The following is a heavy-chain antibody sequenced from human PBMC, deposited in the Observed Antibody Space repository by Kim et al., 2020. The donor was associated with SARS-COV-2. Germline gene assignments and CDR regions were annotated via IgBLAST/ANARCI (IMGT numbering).Heavy chain of an antibody. Sequence: GGSLRLSCAASGFTFSSHAMHWVRQAPGKGLEWVALIWNDGSHKNYAESVKGRFTISRDNSNNRLYFEMSSLRAEDTAVYHCAKDIRFDSSGYFDLWGQGTQVTVSP. CDR3: AKDIRFDSSGYFDL. CDR1: GFTFSSHA. CDR2: IWNDGSHK. J-gene: IGHJ5*02. V-gene: IGHV3-30*02. D-gene: IGHD3-22*01.